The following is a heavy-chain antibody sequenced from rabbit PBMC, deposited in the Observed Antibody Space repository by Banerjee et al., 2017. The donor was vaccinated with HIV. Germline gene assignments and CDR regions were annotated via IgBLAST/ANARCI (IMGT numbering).Heavy chain of an antibody. CDR3: ARISIATMTMVPFNL. CDR1: GFSFSSYHY. J-gene: IGHJ4*01. CDR2: IYLEDGRT. V-gene: IGHV1S40*01. Sequence: QQLGESGGDLVKPGASLTLTCTASGFSFSSYHYVCWVRQAPGKGLEWIACIYLEDGRTCYASWAKGRFTISKTSSTTVTLQVTSLTAADTATYFCARISIATMTMVPFNLWGQGTLVTVS. D-gene: IGHD2-1*01.